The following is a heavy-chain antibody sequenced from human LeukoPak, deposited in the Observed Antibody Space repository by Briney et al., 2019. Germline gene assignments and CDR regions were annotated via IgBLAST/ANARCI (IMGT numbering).Heavy chain of an antibody. Sequence: SETLSLTCAVYGGSFSGYYWSWIRQPPGKGLEWIGDINHSGSTSYTPSLKSRVTISVDTSKNQFSLKLTSVAAADTAVYYCARNFDLWGRDTLVTVSS. CDR1: GGSFSGYY. CDR3: ARNFDL. V-gene: IGHV4-34*01. CDR2: INHSGST. J-gene: IGHJ2*01.